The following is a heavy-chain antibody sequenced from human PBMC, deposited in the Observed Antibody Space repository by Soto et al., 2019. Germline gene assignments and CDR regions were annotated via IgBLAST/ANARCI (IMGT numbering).Heavy chain of an antibody. CDR2: INSDGSTT. CDR1: GFTFSTYW. J-gene: IGHJ4*02. V-gene: IGHV3-74*01. D-gene: IGHD3-22*01. CDR3: ATRGSGYVDS. Sequence: GGSLRLSCAASGFTFSTYWMHWVRQAPGKGLGWVSRINSDGSTTNYADSVKGRFTMSRDNAKNTLYLQMNSLRAEDTAVYYCATRGSGYVDSWGQGTLVTVSS.